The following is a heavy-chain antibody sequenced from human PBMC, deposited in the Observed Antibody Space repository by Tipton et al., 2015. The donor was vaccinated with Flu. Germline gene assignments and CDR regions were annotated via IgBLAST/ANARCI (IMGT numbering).Heavy chain of an antibody. V-gene: IGHV4-39*07. Sequence: TLSLTCTVSGGSISSSAYYWGWIRQTPGKGLEWIGNIYYSGSTFYNPSLKSRVTISLDKSTNQFSLRLSSMTAADTAIYYCAIDDFGSSWYGYWGQGSLVTVSS. J-gene: IGHJ4*02. D-gene: IGHD6-13*01. CDR3: AIDDFGSSWYGY. CDR1: GGSISSSAYY. CDR2: IYYSGST.